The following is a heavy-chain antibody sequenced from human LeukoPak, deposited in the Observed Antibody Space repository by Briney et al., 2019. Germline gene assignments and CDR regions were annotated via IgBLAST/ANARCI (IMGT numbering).Heavy chain of an antibody. J-gene: IGHJ4*02. Sequence: ASVKVSCKASGYTFTGYYMHWVRQAPGQGLEWMGWISAYNGNTNYAQKLQGRVTMTTDTSTSTAYMELRSLRSDDTAVYYCARRAVADNYWGQGTLVTVSS. D-gene: IGHD2-15*01. CDR3: ARRAVADNY. V-gene: IGHV1-18*04. CDR2: ISAYNGNT. CDR1: GYTFTGYY.